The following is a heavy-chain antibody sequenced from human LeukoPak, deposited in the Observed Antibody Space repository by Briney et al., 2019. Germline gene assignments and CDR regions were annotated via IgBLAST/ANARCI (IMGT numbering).Heavy chain of an antibody. CDR1: GFTFDDYA. J-gene: IGHJ4*02. D-gene: IGHD2-2*01. CDR2: ISWNSGNI. CDR3: AKGVVVAPDVTPFDY. V-gene: IGHV3-9*01. Sequence: GGSLRLSCTASGFTFDDYAMHWVRQAPGKGLEWVSGISWNSGNIDYADSVKGRFTISRDNSKNTLYLQMNSLRAEDTAVYYCAKGVVVAPDVTPFDYWGQGTLVTVSS.